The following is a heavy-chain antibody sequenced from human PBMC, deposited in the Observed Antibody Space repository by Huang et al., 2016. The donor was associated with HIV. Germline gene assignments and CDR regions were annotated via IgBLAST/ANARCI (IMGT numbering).Heavy chain of an antibody. J-gene: IGHJ3*01. Sequence: VQLVESGGGLVNPGGSLRLSCTASGIDSRFTFSSYFMNWVRHAPGKGLECVASLSSGDSFIYYADSVKGRFTSSRDSAKNSLYLQMNGLRAEDTAVYYCAKGYGGNPYGFDTWGQGTVVTVS. CDR2: LSSGDSFI. V-gene: IGHV3-21*04. D-gene: IGHD2-15*01. CDR3: AKGYGGNPYGFDT. CDR1: GIDSRFTFSSYF.